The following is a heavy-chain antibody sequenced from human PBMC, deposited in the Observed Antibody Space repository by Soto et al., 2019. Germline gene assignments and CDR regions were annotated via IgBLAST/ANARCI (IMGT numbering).Heavy chain of an antibody. CDR2: INSDGSST. CDR1: GFTFSSYW. J-gene: IGHJ6*02. Sequence: GGSLRLSCAASGFTFSSYWMHWVRQAPGKGLVWVSRINSDGSSTSYADSVKGRFTISRDNAKNTLYLQMNSLRAEDTAVYYCARVRDYYYGMDVWGQGTTVTVSS. CDR3: ARVRDYYYGMDV. V-gene: IGHV3-74*01.